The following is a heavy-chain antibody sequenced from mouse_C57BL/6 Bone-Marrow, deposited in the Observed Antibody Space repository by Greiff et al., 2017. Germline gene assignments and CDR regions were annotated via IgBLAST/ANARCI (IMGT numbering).Heavy chain of an antibody. Sequence: EVQLVESGPGLVKPSQSLSLTCSVTGYSITSGYYWNWIRQFPGNKLEWMGYISYDGSNNYNPSLKNRISITRDTSKNQFFLKLNSVTTEDTATYYCARDVYGNYPSWFAYWGQGTLVTVSA. CDR1: GYSITSGYY. J-gene: IGHJ3*01. CDR2: ISYDGSN. V-gene: IGHV3-6*01. CDR3: ARDVYGNYPSWFAY. D-gene: IGHD2-10*02.